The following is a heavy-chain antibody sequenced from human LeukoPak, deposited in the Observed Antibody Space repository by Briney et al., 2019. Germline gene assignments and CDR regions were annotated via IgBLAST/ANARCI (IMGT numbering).Heavy chain of an antibody. Sequence: GGSLRLSCEASGFTFSSYAMHWVRQAPGKGLEWVAFIRCDERNKYYSDSVKGRFTISRDNSKNTLYLQMNSLKTEDTAVYYCTTPDKPLGFCSGGSCSLGCSWGRGTTVTISS. CDR1: GFTFSSYA. D-gene: IGHD2-15*01. CDR3: TTPDKPLGFCSGGSCSLGCS. V-gene: IGHV3-30*02. CDR2: IRCDERNK. J-gene: IGHJ6*04.